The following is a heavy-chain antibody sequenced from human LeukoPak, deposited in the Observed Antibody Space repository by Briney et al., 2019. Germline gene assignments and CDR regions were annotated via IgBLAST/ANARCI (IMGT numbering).Heavy chain of an antibody. Sequence: SETLSLTCTVSGGSISSYYWSWIRQPPGKGLEWIGYIYYSGSTNYNPSLKSRVTISVDTSKNQFSLKLSSVTAADTAMYYCARGIAVAGTSDAFDIWGQGTMVTVSS. CDR3: ARGIAVAGTSDAFDI. CDR1: GGSISSYY. J-gene: IGHJ3*02. V-gene: IGHV4-59*01. D-gene: IGHD6-19*01. CDR2: IYYSGST.